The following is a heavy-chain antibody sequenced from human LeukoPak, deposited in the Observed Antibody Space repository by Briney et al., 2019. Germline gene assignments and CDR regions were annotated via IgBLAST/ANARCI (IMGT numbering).Heavy chain of an antibody. CDR1: GVSISSSSYY. D-gene: IGHD3-3*01. J-gene: IGHJ3*02. Sequence: KPSETLSLTCTVSGVSISSSSYYWGWIRQPPGKGLEWIGSIYYSGSTYYNPSLKSRVTISVDTSKNQFSLKLSSVTAADTAVYYCASPDTIFGVVSGLAFDIWGQGTMVTVSS. CDR2: IYYSGST. V-gene: IGHV4-39*01. CDR3: ASPDTIFGVVSGLAFDI.